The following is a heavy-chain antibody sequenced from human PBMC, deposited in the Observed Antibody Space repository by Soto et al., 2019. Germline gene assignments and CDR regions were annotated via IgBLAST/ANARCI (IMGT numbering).Heavy chain of an antibody. Sequence: TLSLTCAISGDSVSSNTASWNWVRQSPSRGLEWLGRTYSRSKWYNDYAGSVKSRIIINPDTSKNQFSLQLNSVTPEDTAVYYCAKGDNLGPKTGYAFDPWGQGILVTVSS. CDR3: AKGDNLGPKTGYAFDP. CDR1: GDSVSSNTAS. V-gene: IGHV6-1*01. J-gene: IGHJ5*02. CDR2: TYSRSKWYN. D-gene: IGHD5-12*01.